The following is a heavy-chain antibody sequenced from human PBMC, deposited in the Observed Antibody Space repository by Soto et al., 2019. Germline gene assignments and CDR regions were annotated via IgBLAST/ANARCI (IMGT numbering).Heavy chain of an antibody. V-gene: IGHV3-23*01. J-gene: IGHJ4*02. CDR2: ISGSGGST. CDR3: AKDAYYYDSSGYDRLDY. Sequence: GSLRLSCAASGFTFSSYAMSWVRQAPGKGLEWVSAISGSGGSTYYADSVKGRFTISRDNSKNTLYLQMNSLRAEDTAVYYCAKDAYYYDSSGYDRLDYWGQGTLVTVSS. D-gene: IGHD3-22*01. CDR1: GFTFSSYA.